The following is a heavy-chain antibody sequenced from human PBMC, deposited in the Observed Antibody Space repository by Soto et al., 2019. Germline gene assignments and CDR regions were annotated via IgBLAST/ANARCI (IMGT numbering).Heavy chain of an antibody. CDR1: GGSMSSVGYY. V-gene: IGHV4-31*03. D-gene: IGHD4-4*01. J-gene: IGHJ5*01. CDR3: ARSNYNYFDS. CDR2: IHYSGST. Sequence: KTSETLSLTCTVSGGSMSSVGYYWTWIRQHPGKGLEWIGYIHYSGSTYYNPSLKSRVTISVDTSKKQFSLKLSSVTAADTAVYYCARSNYNYFDSWGQGTLVTVSS.